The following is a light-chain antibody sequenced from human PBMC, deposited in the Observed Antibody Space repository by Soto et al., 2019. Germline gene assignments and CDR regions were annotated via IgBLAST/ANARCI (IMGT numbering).Light chain of an antibody. CDR3: SSYAGSGSNNYVI. V-gene: IGLV2-8*01. Sequence: QSALTQPPSASGSPGQSVTISCTGTSRDIGGSNFVSWFQQHPGKAPQLFIFEVYKRPSGVPDRFSGSKSGNTASLIVSGLQAEDEADYYCSSYAGSGSNNYVIFGGGTKLTVL. J-gene: IGLJ2*01. CDR2: EVY. CDR1: SRDIGGSNF.